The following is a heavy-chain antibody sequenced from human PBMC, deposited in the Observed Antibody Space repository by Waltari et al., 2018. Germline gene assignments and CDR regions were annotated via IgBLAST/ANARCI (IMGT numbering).Heavy chain of an antibody. CDR2: IRSSGSTI. Sequence: EVQLVESGGGLVQPGGSLRLSCAASGFTFSSYEMNWVRQAPGKGLEWVSYIRSSGSTISYADSVKGRFTISRDNAKNSLYLQMNSLRAEDTAVYYCARDLAFRNYAYWGQGTLVTVSS. J-gene: IGHJ4*02. D-gene: IGHD4-4*01. CDR3: ARDLAFRNYAY. V-gene: IGHV3-48*03. CDR1: GFTFSSYE.